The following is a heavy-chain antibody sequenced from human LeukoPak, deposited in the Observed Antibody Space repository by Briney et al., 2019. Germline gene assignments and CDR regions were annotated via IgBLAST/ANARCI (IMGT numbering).Heavy chain of an antibody. CDR3: AKVRVYGDYAFDV. Sequence: PGGSLRLSCAASGFTFSSYGMSWVRQAPGKGLEWVSAINTNSGNRFYADSVKGRFTISRDNSKNMLYLQMNSLRAEDMAVYYCAKVRVYGDYAFDVWGQGTMVTVSS. V-gene: IGHV3-23*01. D-gene: IGHD4-17*01. CDR2: INTNSGNR. J-gene: IGHJ3*01. CDR1: GFTFSSYG.